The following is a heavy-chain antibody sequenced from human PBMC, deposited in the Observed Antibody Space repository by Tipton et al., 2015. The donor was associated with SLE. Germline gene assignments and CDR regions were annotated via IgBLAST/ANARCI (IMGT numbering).Heavy chain of an antibody. CDR1: GGSFSDYY. J-gene: IGHJ3*02. Sequence: TLSLTCAVYGGSFSDYYWSWIRQPPGKGLEWIGEINHSGSTNYNPSLKSRVTISVDTSKNQFSLKLSSVSAADTAVYYCARHIVVVPEAFDIWGQGTMVTVSS. CDR3: ARHIVVVPEAFDI. D-gene: IGHD2-21*01. CDR2: INHSGST. V-gene: IGHV4-34*01.